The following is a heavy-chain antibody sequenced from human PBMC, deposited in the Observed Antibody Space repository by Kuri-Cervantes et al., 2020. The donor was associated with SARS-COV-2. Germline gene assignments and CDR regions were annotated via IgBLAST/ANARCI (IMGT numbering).Heavy chain of an antibody. D-gene: IGHD5-12*01. V-gene: IGHV1-18*01. CDR1: GYTFTTYG. CDR2: TSAHNGKT. CDR3: ARVGREGGYEGQWLRYYYYYGMDV. Sequence: ASVKVSCKASGYTFTTYGISWVRQAPGQGLEWMGWTSAHNGKTNYAQKLQGRITVTTDTSTSTAYMELSSLRSEDTAVYYCARVGREGGYEGQWLRYYYYYGMDVWGQGTTVTVSS. J-gene: IGHJ6*02.